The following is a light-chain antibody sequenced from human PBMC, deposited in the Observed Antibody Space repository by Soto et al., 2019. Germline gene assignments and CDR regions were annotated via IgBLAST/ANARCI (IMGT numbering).Light chain of an antibody. Sequence: DNQMTQSPSSLSASVGDRVTITCQASQDISNYLNWYQQKPGKAPTLLIYDASNLETGVPSRFSGSGSGTDFTFTISSLQPEDIATYYCQQYDNLPRWTFGQGTKVEIK. CDR1: QDISNY. CDR3: QQYDNLPRWT. J-gene: IGKJ1*01. V-gene: IGKV1-33*01. CDR2: DAS.